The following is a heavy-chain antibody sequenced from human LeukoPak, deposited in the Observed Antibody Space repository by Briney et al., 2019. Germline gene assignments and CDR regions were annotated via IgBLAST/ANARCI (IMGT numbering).Heavy chain of an antibody. Sequence: GGSLRLSCAASGFTFSNYEMNWVRQAPGEGLEWVSYINSRGTTTYYADSVKGRFTISRDNAKNSLYLQMNSLGAEDTAVYYCARDQDGSGSYYRSGHHYWGQGTLVTVSS. V-gene: IGHV3-48*03. J-gene: IGHJ4*02. CDR2: INSRGTTT. CDR1: GFTFSNYE. CDR3: ARDQDGSGSYYRSGHHY. D-gene: IGHD3-10*01.